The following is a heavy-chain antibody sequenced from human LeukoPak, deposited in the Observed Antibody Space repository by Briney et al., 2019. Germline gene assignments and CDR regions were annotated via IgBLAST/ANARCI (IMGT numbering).Heavy chain of an antibody. CDR1: GFTFTRYW. J-gene: IGHJ4*02. V-gene: IGHV3-7*01. D-gene: IGHD6-19*01. CDR2: IKQDGSEK. Sequence: GGSLRLSCAASGFTFTRYWMSWVRQAPGKGLEWVANIKQDGSEKYYVDSVKGRLTISRDNAKNSLYLQMNSLRDEDTAVYYCASEHVAVPGENWGQGTLVTVSS. CDR3: ASEHVAVPGEN.